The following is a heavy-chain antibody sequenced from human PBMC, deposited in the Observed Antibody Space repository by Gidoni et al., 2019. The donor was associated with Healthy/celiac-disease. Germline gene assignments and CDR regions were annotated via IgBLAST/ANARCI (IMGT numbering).Heavy chain of an antibody. Sequence: QVQLQDSGPGLVKPSEALSLTCTVSGGSISSYYWSWIRHPPGKGLEWIGYIYYSGSTNYNPSLKSRVTLSVDTPKNQFSLKLSCLPAADTAVYYCAGAGGGSYPLDYWGQGTLVTVSS. CDR1: GGSISSYY. CDR3: AGAGGGSYPLDY. CDR2: IYYSGST. D-gene: IGHD1-26*01. V-gene: IGHV4-59*01. J-gene: IGHJ4*02.